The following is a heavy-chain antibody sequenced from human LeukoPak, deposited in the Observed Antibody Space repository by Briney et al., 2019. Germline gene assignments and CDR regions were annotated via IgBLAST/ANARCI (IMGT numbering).Heavy chain of an antibody. V-gene: IGHV3-23*01. CDR3: AKEGAYSTSYTDY. J-gene: IGHJ4*02. CDR1: GFAFSRYG. CDR2: ISGGGGST. Sequence: PGGSLRLSCAASGFAFSRYGIVWVRQAPGRGLEWVSGISGGGGSTYYADSVKGRFTISRDNSKNTLYLQMNSLRAEDTAVYFCAKEGAYSTSYTDYWGQGTLVTVSS. D-gene: IGHD6-6*01.